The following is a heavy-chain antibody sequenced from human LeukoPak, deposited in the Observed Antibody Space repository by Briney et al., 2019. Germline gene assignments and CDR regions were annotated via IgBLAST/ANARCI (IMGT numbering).Heavy chain of an antibody. Sequence: PGGSLRLSCAASGFTFRNYAMSWVRQAPGKGLEWVSGIKNSGSSTFYADSVQGRFTISRDNSKNTLFLQMNSLRAEDTAVYYCAKEGYYGSGCYPYYFDYWGQGTLVTVSS. D-gene: IGHD3-10*01. CDR1: GFTFRNYA. CDR3: AKEGYYGSGCYPYYFDY. CDR2: IKNSGSST. J-gene: IGHJ4*02. V-gene: IGHV3-23*01.